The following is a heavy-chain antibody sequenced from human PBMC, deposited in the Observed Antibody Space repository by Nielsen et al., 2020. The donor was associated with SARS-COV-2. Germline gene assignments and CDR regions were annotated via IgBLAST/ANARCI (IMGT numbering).Heavy chain of an antibody. Sequence: SETLSLTCTVSGGSISSYYWSWIRQPPGKGLEWIGYIYYSGSTNYNPSLKSRATISVDTSKNQFSLKLSSVTAADTAVYYCARAPFGYCSSTSCYSANNWFDPWGQGTLVTVSS. CDR1: GGSISSYY. J-gene: IGHJ5*02. D-gene: IGHD2-2*03. CDR3: ARAPFGYCSSTSCYSANNWFDP. V-gene: IGHV4-59*08. CDR2: IYYSGST.